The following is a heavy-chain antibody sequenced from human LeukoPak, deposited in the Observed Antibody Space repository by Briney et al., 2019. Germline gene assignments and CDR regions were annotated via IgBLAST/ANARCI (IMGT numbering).Heavy chain of an antibody. CDR1: GFTFSNYA. J-gene: IGHJ4*02. V-gene: IGHV3-23*01. D-gene: IGHD3-3*01. Sequence: PGGSLRLSCAASGFTFSNYAMSWVRQAPGKGLEWVSAISGSDGTTYYADSVKGRFTISRDNSKNTRCLQTNSLRAEDTAVYYCAKDLTYYDFGSAPDVWGQGTLVTVSS. CDR3: AKDLTYYDFGSAPDV. CDR2: ISGSDGTT.